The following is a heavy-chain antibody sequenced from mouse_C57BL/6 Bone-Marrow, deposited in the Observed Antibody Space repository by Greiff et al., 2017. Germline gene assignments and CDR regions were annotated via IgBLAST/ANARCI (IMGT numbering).Heavy chain of an antibody. CDR2: IYPRDGST. J-gene: IGHJ1*03. CDR3: ARDYGSSYWYFDV. CDR1: GYTFTSYD. V-gene: IGHV1-85*01. D-gene: IGHD1-1*01. Sequence: QVQLQQSGPELVKPGASVKLSCKASGYTFTSYDINWVKQRPGQGLEWIGWIYPRDGSTKYNEKFKGMATLTVDTSSSTAYMELHSLTSEDSAVYFCARDYGSSYWYFDVWGTGTTVTVSS.